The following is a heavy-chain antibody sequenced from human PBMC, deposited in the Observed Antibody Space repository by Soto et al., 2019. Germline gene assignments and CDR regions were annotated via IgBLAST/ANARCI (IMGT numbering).Heavy chain of an antibody. CDR3: ARDLAGGIPDC. J-gene: IGHJ4*02. Sequence: EVQLVESGGGLVQPGGSLRLSCVASGFTLSRYSMNWVRQAPGKGLEWVSYISRSSSTIYYADSVKGRFTIPRDNAENSLYLQMNSLRAEDTAVYYCARDLAGGIPDCWGQGTRVTVSS. CDR2: ISRSSSTI. D-gene: IGHD6-13*01. V-gene: IGHV3-48*01. CDR1: GFTLSRYS.